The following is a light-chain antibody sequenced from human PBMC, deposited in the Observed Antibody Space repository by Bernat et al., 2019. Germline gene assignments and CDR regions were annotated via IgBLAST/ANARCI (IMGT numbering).Light chain of an antibody. Sequence: QSVLTQPPSASGTPGQRVTISCSGSSSNIGSNYVYWYQQLPGTAPKVLVYRNNQRPSGVPDRFSGSKSGTSASLAISGLRSEDEADYHCAVWEDSLSGVVFGGGTKLTVL. V-gene: IGLV1-47*01. J-gene: IGLJ2*01. CDR3: AVWEDSLSGVV. CDR1: SSNIGSNY. CDR2: RNN.